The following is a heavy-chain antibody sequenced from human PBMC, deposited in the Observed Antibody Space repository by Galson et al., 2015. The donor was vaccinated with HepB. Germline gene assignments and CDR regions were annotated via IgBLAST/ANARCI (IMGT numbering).Heavy chain of an antibody. Sequence: SLRLSCAASAFTVRSNYMSWVRQAPGKGLEWVSVIYTGDSTYYADSVKGRFTISRDNSKNTVYLQMNSLRAEDTAVYYCATFCAYGVCYDYFDFWGQGTLVTVSS. D-gene: IGHD2-8*01. CDR2: IYTGDST. J-gene: IGHJ4*02. CDR1: AFTVRSNY. CDR3: ATFCAYGVCYDYFDF. V-gene: IGHV3-66*01.